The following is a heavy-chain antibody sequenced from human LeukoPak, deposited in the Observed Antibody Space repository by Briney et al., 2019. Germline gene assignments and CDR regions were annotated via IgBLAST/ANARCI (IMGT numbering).Heavy chain of an antibody. CDR3: ARSGPSVLWSKSFDY. V-gene: IGHV3-64*01. J-gene: IGHJ4*02. CDR2: ISPNGVST. Sequence: GGSLRLSCAVSGFTFSRYAMHWVRQAPGKGLEYVSAISPNGVSTYYAHSVKGRFTISRDNSKNTLFLQMDNLRADDTATYYCARSGPSVLWSKSFDYWGQGALVTVSS. CDR1: GFTFSRYA. D-gene: IGHD3-10*01.